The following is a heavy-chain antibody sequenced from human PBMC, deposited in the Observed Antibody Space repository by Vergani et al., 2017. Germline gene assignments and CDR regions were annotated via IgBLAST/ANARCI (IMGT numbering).Heavy chain of an antibody. D-gene: IGHD4-17*01. Sequence: QVQLQQWGAGLLKPSETLSLTCAVYGGSISSSSYYWGWIRQPPGKGLEWIGSIYYSGSTYYNPSLKSRVTISVDTSKNQFSLKLSSVTAADTAVYYCARNYGDYLGGYLDYWGQGTLVTVSS. CDR1: GGSISSSSYY. J-gene: IGHJ4*02. CDR2: IYYSGST. CDR3: ARNYGDYLGGYLDY. V-gene: IGHV4-39*07.